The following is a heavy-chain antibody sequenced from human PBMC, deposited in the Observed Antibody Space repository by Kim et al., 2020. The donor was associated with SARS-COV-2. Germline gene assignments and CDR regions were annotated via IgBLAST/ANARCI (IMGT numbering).Heavy chain of an antibody. V-gene: IGHV3-64D*06. J-gene: IGHJ3*02. CDR3: VREGYCSGGSCSEPAFDI. D-gene: IGHD2-15*01. Sequence: KGRFTISRDNSKNTLYLQMSSLRAEDTAVYYCVREGYCSGGSCSEPAFDIWGQGTMVTVSS.